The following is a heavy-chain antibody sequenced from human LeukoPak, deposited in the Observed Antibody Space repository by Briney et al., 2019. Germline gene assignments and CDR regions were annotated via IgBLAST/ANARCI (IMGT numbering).Heavy chain of an antibody. D-gene: IGHD6-19*01. CDR2: INPNSGGT. V-gene: IGHV1-2*02. CDR3: ARNLAVAGSDY. J-gene: IGHJ4*02. CDR1: GYTFTDYY. Sequence: GASVKVSCKASGYTFTDYYIHWVRQAPGQGLEWMGWINPNSGGTNYAQNFQGRVTMTRDTSISTAYMELSRLRYDGTAIYYCARNLAVAGSDYWGQGTLVTVSS.